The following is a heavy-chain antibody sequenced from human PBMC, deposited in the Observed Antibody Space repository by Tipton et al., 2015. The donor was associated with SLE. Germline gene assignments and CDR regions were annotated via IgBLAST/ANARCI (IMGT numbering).Heavy chain of an antibody. CDR3: ARDHLYYGSGAFDI. CDR2: ISYDGSNK. D-gene: IGHD3-3*01. V-gene: IGHV3-30-3*01. CDR1: GFTFSSYA. Sequence: SLRLSCAASGFTFSSYAMHWVRQAPGKGLEWVAVISYDGSNKYYADSVKGRFTISRDNSKNTLYLQMNSLRAEDTAVYYCARDHLYYGSGAFDIWGQGTMVTVSS. J-gene: IGHJ3*02.